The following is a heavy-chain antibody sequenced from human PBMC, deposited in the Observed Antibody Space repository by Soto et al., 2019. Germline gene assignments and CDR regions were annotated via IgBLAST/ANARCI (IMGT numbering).Heavy chain of an antibody. D-gene: IGHD2-2*02. V-gene: IGHV3-30*18. CDR2: ISYDGSNK. Sequence: PGGSLRLSCAASGFTFSSYGMHWVRQAPGKGLEWVAVISYDGSNKYYADSVKGRFTISRDNSKNTLYLQMNSLRAEDTAMYYCAKDIVVVPAALPPQYYYYYYGMDVWGQGTTVTVSS. CDR3: AKDIVVVPAALPPQYYYYYYGMDV. CDR1: GFTFSSYG. J-gene: IGHJ6*02.